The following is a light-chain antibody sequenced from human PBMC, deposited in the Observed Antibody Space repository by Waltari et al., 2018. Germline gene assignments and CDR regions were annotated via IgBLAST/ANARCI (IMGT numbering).Light chain of an antibody. J-gene: IGKJ1*01. CDR2: AAS. Sequence: DIQMTQSPSSLSASVGDTVTITCRASQSISSYLNWYQQKPGKAPKLLIYAASTLQSGVPSRFSGSGSGTDFTLTISSLQPEDFATYYCQQTYSTPRTFGQGTKVEFK. CDR3: QQTYSTPRT. V-gene: IGKV1-39*01. CDR1: QSISSY.